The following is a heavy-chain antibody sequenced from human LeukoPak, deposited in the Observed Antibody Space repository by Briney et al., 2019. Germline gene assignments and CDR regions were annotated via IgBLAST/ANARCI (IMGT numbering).Heavy chain of an antibody. Sequence: SETLSLTCAVYGGSFSGYYWSWIRQPPGKGLEWIGEINHSGSTNYNPSLKSRVTISVDTSKNQFSLKLSSVTAADTAVYYCASAPWIQLWFAFWGQGTLVTVSS. CDR3: ASAPWIQLWFAF. D-gene: IGHD5-18*01. CDR1: GGSFSGYY. CDR2: INHSGST. J-gene: IGHJ4*02. V-gene: IGHV4-34*01.